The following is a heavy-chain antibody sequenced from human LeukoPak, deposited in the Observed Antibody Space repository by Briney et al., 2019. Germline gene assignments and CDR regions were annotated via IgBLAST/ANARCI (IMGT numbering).Heavy chain of an antibody. Sequence: GGSLRPSCVGSGFTFRSHWVNWVRQSPRKGLEWVANIKPDGIDKYYVDSARGRFTVSRDNAKNSAFLQMNSLRAEDTAIYYCATISAQTFDIWGQGTLVSVSS. CDR1: GFTFRSHW. CDR2: IKPDGIDK. CDR3: ATISAQTFDI. D-gene: IGHD5-24*01. J-gene: IGHJ3*02. V-gene: IGHV3-7*01.